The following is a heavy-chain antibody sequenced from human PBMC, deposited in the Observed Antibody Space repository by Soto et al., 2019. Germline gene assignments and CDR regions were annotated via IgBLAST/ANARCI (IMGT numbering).Heavy chain of an antibody. D-gene: IGHD2-15*01. CDR3: AREATPYYYMDV. Sequence: ASVKVSCKASGYTFTGYYMHWVRQAPGQGLEWKGWINPNSGGTNYAQKFQGWVTMTRDTSISTAYMELSRLRSDDTAVYYCAREATPYYYMDVWGKGTTVTVSS. CDR1: GYTFTGYY. CDR2: INPNSGGT. J-gene: IGHJ6*03. V-gene: IGHV1-2*04.